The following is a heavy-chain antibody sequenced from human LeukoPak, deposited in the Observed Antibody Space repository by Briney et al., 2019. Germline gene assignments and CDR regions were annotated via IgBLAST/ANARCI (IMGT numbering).Heavy chain of an antibody. Sequence: ASVKVSRKASGYTFTSYDINWVRQATGQGLEWMGWMNPNSGNTGYAQKFQGRVTMTRNTSISTAYMELSSLRSEDTAVYYCARAYSSSWYSYYYMDVWGKGTTVTVSS. V-gene: IGHV1-8*01. D-gene: IGHD6-13*01. CDR1: GYTFTSYD. CDR2: MNPNSGNT. CDR3: ARAYSSSWYSYYYMDV. J-gene: IGHJ6*03.